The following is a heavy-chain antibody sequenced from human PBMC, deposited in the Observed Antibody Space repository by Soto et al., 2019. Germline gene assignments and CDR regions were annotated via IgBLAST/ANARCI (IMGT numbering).Heavy chain of an antibody. D-gene: IGHD3-16*01. V-gene: IGHV1-8*01. CDR3: ASGYVSPYYYYGMDV. Sequence: ASVKISCKASGYTFTSYDINWVRQATGQGLEWMGWMKPNSGNTGYAQKFQGRVTMTRKTYISTAYMELSSLRSEDTAVYYCASGYVSPYYYYGMDVWGEGTTVTVSS. CDR2: MKPNSGNT. J-gene: IGHJ6*04. CDR1: GYTFTSYD.